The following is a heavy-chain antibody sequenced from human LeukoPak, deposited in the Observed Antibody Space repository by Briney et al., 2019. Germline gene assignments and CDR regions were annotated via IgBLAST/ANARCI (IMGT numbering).Heavy chain of an antibody. CDR1: GFTFSSYS. D-gene: IGHD4-17*01. CDR3: ANDYGDYGAFDI. J-gene: IGHJ3*02. CDR2: ISSSSSTI. V-gene: IGHV3-48*01. Sequence: GGSLRLSCAASGFTFSSYSMNWVRQAPGKGLEWVSYISSSSSTIYYADSVKGRFTISRDNAKNSLYLQMNSLRAEDTAVYYCANDYGDYGAFDIWGQGTMVTVSS.